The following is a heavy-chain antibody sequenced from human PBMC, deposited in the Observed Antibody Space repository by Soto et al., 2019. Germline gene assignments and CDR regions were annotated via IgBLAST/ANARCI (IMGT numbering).Heavy chain of an antibody. CDR2: ISGSGDST. CDR3: ARLGSGSYYDY. CDR1: GFTFSSYA. Sequence: EVQLLESGGGLVQPGGSLRLSCAASGFTFSSYAMRWVRQAPVKGLEWVSAISGSGDSTYYADSVKGRFTISRDNSKNTLYLQMHSLRAEDTAVYYCARLGSGSYYDYWGQGTLVTVSS. J-gene: IGHJ4*02. D-gene: IGHD1-26*01. V-gene: IGHV3-23*01.